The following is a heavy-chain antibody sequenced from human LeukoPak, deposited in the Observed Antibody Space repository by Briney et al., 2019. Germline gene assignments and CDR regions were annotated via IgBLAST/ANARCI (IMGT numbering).Heavy chain of an antibody. CDR1: GVSISNYY. V-gene: IGHV4-59*01. Sequence: NPSETLSLTCTVSGVSISNYYWHWIRQPPGKGLEWIGNISYSGSTNYHPSLKSRVTISLDTSNNQFSLKLSSVTAADTAVYYCARAEYCSGGSCYGNYYYYYMDVWGKGTTVTVSS. D-gene: IGHD2-15*01. J-gene: IGHJ6*03. CDR3: ARAEYCSGGSCYGNYYYYYMDV. CDR2: ISYSGST.